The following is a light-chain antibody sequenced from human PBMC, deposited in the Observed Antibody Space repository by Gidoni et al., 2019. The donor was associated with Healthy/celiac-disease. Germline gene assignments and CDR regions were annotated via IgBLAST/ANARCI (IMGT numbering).Light chain of an antibody. J-gene: IGLJ7*01. CDR1: SGSIASNY. CDR2: EDN. CDR3: QSYDSSNHAV. Sequence: NFMLTQPHAVSESPGKTVTLSCTRSSGSIASNYVQGYQQRPGSAPTTVIYEDNQRPSGVPARFSGSIDSSSNSASLTISGLKTEDEADYYCQSYDSSNHAVFGGGTQLTVL. V-gene: IGLV6-57*03.